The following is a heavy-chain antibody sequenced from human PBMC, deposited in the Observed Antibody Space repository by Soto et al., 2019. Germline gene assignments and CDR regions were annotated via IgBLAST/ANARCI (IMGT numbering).Heavy chain of an antibody. J-gene: IGHJ6*02. V-gene: IGHV1-69*06. CDR1: GGTFSSYA. CDR2: IIPIFGTA. Sequence: QVQLVQSGAEVKKPGSSVKVSCKASGGTFSSYAISWVRQAPGQGLEWMGGIIPIFGTANYAQKFQGRVTITADKSTSTDYMELSSLRSEDTAVYYCARDRYYDSSGYYYYYYGMDVWGQGTTVTVSS. D-gene: IGHD3-22*01. CDR3: ARDRYYDSSGYYYYYYGMDV.